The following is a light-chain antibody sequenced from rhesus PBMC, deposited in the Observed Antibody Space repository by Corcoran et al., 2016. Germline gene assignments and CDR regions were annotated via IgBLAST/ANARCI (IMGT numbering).Light chain of an antibody. CDR3: QLGYGTLFT. V-gene: IGKV1-74*01. Sequence: DIQMTQSPSSLSASVGDRVTITCRASENVHNYLNWDQQKPGKAPKLLIYKASTLQSGVPSRFSGTVSGTTYTFTISSLQPEDVATYYCQLGYGTLFTFGPVTELNNK. CDR2: KAS. CDR1: ENVHNY. J-gene: IGKJ3*01.